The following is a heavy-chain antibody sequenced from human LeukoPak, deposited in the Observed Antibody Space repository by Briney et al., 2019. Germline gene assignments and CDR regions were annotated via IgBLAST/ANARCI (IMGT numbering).Heavy chain of an antibody. J-gene: IGHJ4*02. V-gene: IGHV4-59*01. CDR3: ARGINWVDY. D-gene: IGHD7-27*01. CDR2: IYYSGST. CDR1: GGSISSYY. Sequence: SETLSLTCTVSGGSISSYYWSWIGQPPGKGLERIGYIYYSGSTNSNHSLKSRVTISVATSKTQFSLKLSSVTAADTAVYYCARGINWVDYWGQGTLVTVSS.